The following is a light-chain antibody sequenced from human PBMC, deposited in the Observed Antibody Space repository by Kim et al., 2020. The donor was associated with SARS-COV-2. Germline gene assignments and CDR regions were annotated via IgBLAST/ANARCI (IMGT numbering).Light chain of an antibody. V-gene: IGKV3-15*01. Sequence: EIGMTQSPATLSVSPGERATLSSRASQSVSSNLAWYQQKPGQAPRLLIYGASTRATGIPARFSGSGSGTEFTLTISSLQSEDFAVYYCQQYNNWPRTFGQGTKVDIK. CDR1: QSVSSN. J-gene: IGKJ1*01. CDR3: QQYNNWPRT. CDR2: GAS.